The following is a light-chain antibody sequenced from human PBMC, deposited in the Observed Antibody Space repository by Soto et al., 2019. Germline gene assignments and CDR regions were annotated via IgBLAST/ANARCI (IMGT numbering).Light chain of an antibody. Sequence: QSVLTQPPSASGTPGQRVTIFWSGSSSNIGSNTVNWYQQLPGTAPKLLIYSNNQRPSGVPDRFSGSKSGTSASLAISGLQSEDEADYYCAAWDDSLNGYVFGTGTKVTVL. CDR2: SNN. CDR3: AAWDDSLNGYV. CDR1: SSNIGSNT. V-gene: IGLV1-44*01. J-gene: IGLJ1*01.